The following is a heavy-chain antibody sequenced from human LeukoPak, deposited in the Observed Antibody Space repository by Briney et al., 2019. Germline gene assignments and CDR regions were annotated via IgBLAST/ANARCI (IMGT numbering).Heavy chain of an antibody. Sequence: PGGSLRLSCAASGFTFNKYTMSWVRQAPGMGLEWPSYVSGSGGATYYADSVKGRFTISRDNSKNTVYLQMGSLRAEDTAVYCWAKTRGGTYKYYMDVWGNGTTVTVSS. J-gene: IGHJ6*03. D-gene: IGHD1-1*01. CDR1: GFTFNKYT. V-gene: IGHV3-23*01. CDR2: VSGSGGAT. CDR3: AKTRGGTYKYYMDV.